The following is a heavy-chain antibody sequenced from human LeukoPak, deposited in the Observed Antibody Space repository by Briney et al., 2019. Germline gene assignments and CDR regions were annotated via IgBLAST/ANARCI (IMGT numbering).Heavy chain of an antibody. D-gene: IGHD3-22*01. Sequence: SETLSLTCTVSGGSISSSSYYWGWIRQPPGKGLEWIGSIYYSGSTYYNPSLKSRVTISVDTSKNQFSLKLTSVTAADTAVYYCAILPASDTYYYDSIGYYRPGVHWGQGTLVAVSS. CDR1: GGSISSSSYY. V-gene: IGHV4-39*07. CDR3: AILPASDTYYYDSIGYYRPGVH. J-gene: IGHJ4*02. CDR2: IYYSGST.